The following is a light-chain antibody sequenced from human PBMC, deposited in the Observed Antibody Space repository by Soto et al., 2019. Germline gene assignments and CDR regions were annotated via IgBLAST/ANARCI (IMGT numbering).Light chain of an antibody. CDR3: AAWDDSLRGVL. V-gene: IGLV1-47*01. CDR1: SSNIVNNY. Sequence: QLVLAQPSSVSGTPGQRVTISCSGSSSNIVNNYVYWYQQFPGTAPNVLIFRNDQRPSGVPERFSASKSGTSASLAISGLRSEDEADYYCAAWDDSLRGVLFGGGTKLTVL. J-gene: IGLJ2*01. CDR2: RND.